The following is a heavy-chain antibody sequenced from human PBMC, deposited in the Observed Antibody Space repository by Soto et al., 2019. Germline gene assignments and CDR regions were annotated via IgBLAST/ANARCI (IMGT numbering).Heavy chain of an antibody. Sequence: SETMSLTCTVSGCNVSSGSYYWSWIKKPPGKGLEWIGYIYYSGSTNYNPSLKSRVTISVDTSKNQFSLKLSSVTAADTAVYYRARGTDVDYDFWSENWFDPWGQGTLVTVSS. J-gene: IGHJ5*02. CDR3: ARGTDVDYDFWSENWFDP. CDR1: GCNVSSGSYY. CDR2: IYYSGST. V-gene: IGHV4-61*01. D-gene: IGHD3-3*01.